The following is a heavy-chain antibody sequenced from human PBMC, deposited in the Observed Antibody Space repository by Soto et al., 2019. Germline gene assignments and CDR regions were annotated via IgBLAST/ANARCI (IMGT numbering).Heavy chain of an antibody. CDR1: GFTFSSYW. J-gene: IGHJ4*02. CDR2: IKQDGSEK. Sequence: EVQLVESGGGLVQPGGSLRLSCAASGFTFSSYWMSWVRQAPGKGLEWVANIKQDGSEKYYVDSVKGRFTISRDNAKNSLYLQMNSLRAEDTAVYYCARASTYDSSGYYSDVNYFDYWGQGTLVAVSS. V-gene: IGHV3-7*01. CDR3: ARASTYDSSGYYSDVNYFDY. D-gene: IGHD3-22*01.